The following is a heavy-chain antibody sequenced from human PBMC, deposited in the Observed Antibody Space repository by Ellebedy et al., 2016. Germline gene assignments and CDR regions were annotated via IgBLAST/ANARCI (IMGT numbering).Heavy chain of an antibody. Sequence: ASVKVSCKASGFTFANYDFNWVRQAPGQGLEWMGGIAVVNGNTYYAQKFQGGVTMTAETSTTTVYMELRSLRSDDTAVYYCARVVPYGETPYMDVWGTGTTVTVSS. CDR1: GFTFANYD. D-gene: IGHD3-10*01. V-gene: IGHV1-18*01. CDR2: IAVVNGNT. J-gene: IGHJ6*03. CDR3: ARVVPYGETPYMDV.